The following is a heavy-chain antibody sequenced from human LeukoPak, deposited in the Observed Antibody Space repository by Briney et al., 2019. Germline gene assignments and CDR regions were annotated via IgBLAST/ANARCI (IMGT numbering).Heavy chain of an antibody. CDR2: IYSGGST. V-gene: IGHV3-66*01. J-gene: IGHJ4*02. CDR1: GFTVSSNY. CDR3: ARGGSYDYVWGSYRYGDY. Sequence: PGGSLRLSCAASGFTVSSNYMSWVRQAPGKGLEWVSVIYSGGSTYYADSVKGRFTISRDNSKNTLYFQMNSLRAEDTAVYYCARGGSYDYVWGSYRYGDYWGQGTLVTVSS. D-gene: IGHD3-16*02.